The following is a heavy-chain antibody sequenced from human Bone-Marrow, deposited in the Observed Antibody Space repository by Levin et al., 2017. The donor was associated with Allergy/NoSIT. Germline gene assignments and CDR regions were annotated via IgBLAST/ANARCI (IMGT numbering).Heavy chain of an antibody. J-gene: IGHJ4*02. D-gene: IGHD2-2*02. CDR3: ARARGTSCYMGGCFDY. V-gene: IGHV1-69*13. CDR2: IIPIFGTA. Sequence: GASVKVSCKASGGTFSSYAISWVRQAPGQGLEWMGGIIPIFGTANYAQKFQGRVTITADESTSTAYMELSSLRSEDTAVYYCARARGTSCYMGGCFDYWGQGTLVTVSS. CDR1: GGTFSSYA.